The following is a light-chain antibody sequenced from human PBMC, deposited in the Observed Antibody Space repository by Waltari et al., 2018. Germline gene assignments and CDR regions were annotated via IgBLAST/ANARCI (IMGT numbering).Light chain of an antibody. CDR3: QHYYMHPWA. V-gene: IGKV1-NL1*01. CDR1: HDISNS. Sequence: DVQMTQSPSSLSASVGDRVTITCRTSHDISNSLVWYQLKSGEAPKLLLYAATRLESGVPSRFSGSGSGTEFTLTISSLQPEDFATYSCQHYYMHPWAFGQGTKVEIK. J-gene: IGKJ1*01. CDR2: AAT.